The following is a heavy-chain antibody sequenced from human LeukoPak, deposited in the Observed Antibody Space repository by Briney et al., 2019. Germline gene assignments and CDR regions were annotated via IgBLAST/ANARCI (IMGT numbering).Heavy chain of an antibody. J-gene: IGHJ4*02. CDR3: AKIPGRYYDSSGYYYFDY. Sequence: GGSLRLSCAASGFTFGGYAMPWVRQAPGKGLELVAGIRWNSGSIGYADSVKGRFTISRDNAKNSLYLQMNSLRAEDTALYYCAKIPGRYYDSSGYYYFDYWGQGTLVTVSS. CDR2: IRWNSGSI. V-gene: IGHV3-9*01. CDR1: GFTFGGYA. D-gene: IGHD3-22*01.